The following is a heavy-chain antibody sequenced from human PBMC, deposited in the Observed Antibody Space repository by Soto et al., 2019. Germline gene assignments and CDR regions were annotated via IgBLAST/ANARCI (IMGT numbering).Heavy chain of an antibody. CDR3: AREFKFPTWELLRYCDY. D-gene: IGHD1-26*01. J-gene: IGHJ4*02. CDR2: IYTSGST. V-gene: IGHV4-4*07. CDR1: AGSISSYY. Sequence: PSETLSLTCTVSAGSISSYYWSWIRQPAGKGLEWIGRIYTSGSTNYNPSLKSRVTMSVDTSKNQFSLKLSSVTAADTAVYYCAREFKFPTWELLRYCDYWGQGTLVTVSS.